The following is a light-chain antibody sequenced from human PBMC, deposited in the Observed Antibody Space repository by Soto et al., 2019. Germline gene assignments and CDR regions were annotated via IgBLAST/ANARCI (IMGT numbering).Light chain of an antibody. Sequence: QSALTQPPSVSGSPGQSVAISCTGTSSDVGNYNRVYWYQQPPGTAPKLMIYEVNNRPSGVPDRFSGSKSGNTASLTISGLQAEDEADYYCCSYTTSSTYVFGTGTKVTVL. V-gene: IGLV2-18*02. J-gene: IGLJ1*01. CDR1: SSDVGNYNR. CDR3: CSYTTSSTYV. CDR2: EVN.